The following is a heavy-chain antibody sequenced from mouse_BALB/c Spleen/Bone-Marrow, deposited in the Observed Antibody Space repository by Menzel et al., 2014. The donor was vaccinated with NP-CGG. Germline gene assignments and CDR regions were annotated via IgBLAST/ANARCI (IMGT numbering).Heavy chain of an antibody. J-gene: IGHJ2*01. D-gene: IGHD1-2*01. CDR1: GYTSTNYD. CDR3: ARSNSISTATDY. Sequence: VQLQQSGAELVRPGASVKLSCKASGYTSTNYDINWVRQRPEQGLEWIGWIFPGNGSTNYNEKFKGKATLTTDKSSSTAYMRLSRLTSEDSAVYFCARSNSISTATDYWGQGTTLTVSS. CDR2: IFPGNGST. V-gene: IGHV1-75*01.